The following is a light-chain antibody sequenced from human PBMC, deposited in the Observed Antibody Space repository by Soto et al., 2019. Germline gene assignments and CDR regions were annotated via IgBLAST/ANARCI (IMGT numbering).Light chain of an antibody. J-gene: IGLJ3*02. V-gene: IGLV2-14*01. CDR2: EVS. CDR1: SSDVGGYNY. Sequence: QSALTQPASVSGSPGQSITISCTGTSSDVGGYNYVSWYQQHPGKAPKLMIYEVSNRPSGVSNRFSGSTSGNTASLTISGLQAEDEADYDCSSYTSSSTRVFGGGTKPTVL. CDR3: SSYTSSSTRV.